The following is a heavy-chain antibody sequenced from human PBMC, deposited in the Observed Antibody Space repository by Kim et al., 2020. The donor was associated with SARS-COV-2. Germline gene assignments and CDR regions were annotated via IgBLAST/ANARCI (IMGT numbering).Heavy chain of an antibody. V-gene: IGHV3-33*06. CDR2: IWYDGSNK. CDR1: GFTFSSYA. D-gene: IGHD1-26*01. CDR3: AKDLGHSGSYVAFDI. Sequence: GGSLRLSCAASGFTFSSYAMHWVRQAPGKGLEWVAVIWYDGSNKYYADPVKGRFTISRDNSKNTLYLQMNSLRAEDTAVYYCAKDLGHSGSYVAFDIWGQGTMVTVSS. J-gene: IGHJ3*02.